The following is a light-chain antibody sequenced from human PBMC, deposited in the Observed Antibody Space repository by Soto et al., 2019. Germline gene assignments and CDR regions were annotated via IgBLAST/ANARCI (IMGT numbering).Light chain of an antibody. Sequence: QSALTQPASVSGSPGQSITISCTGTSSDVGGYNYVSWYQLHPGKAPKLMVYEVSNRPSGVSNRFSGSKSGNTASLANLGLQAEEEADYYCSSCTSSTAYVFGTGTKVTV. V-gene: IGLV2-14*01. CDR3: SSCTSSTAYV. CDR1: SSDVGGYNY. CDR2: EVS. J-gene: IGLJ1*01.